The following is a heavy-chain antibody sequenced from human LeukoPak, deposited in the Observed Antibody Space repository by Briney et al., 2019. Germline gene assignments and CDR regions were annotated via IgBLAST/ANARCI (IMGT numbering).Heavy chain of an antibody. J-gene: IGHJ4*02. CDR2: IYHSGTL. CDR1: GYSIRSAYY. Sequence: SETLSLTCTVSGYSIRSAYYWGWIRQPPGKGLEWIGSIYHSGTLYYNPSLQSRVTISVDTSTNRFSLKLTSVTAADTALYYCARVVASTSIDSWGQGTLVTVSS. D-gene: IGHD2-15*01. V-gene: IGHV4-38-2*02. CDR3: ARVVASTSIDS.